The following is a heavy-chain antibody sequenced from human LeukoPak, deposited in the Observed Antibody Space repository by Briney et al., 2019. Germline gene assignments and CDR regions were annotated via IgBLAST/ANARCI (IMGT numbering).Heavy chain of an antibody. CDR3: ARGYGTPKTYFDY. D-gene: IGHD1-14*01. Sequence: ASVKVSCKASGYTFTSYYVHWVRQAPGQGLEWMGLINPSAGSTSYAQKFQGRVTMTRDTATSIVYMELSSLRSEDTAVYYCARGYGTPKTYFDYWGQGTLVTVSS. J-gene: IGHJ4*02. CDR2: INPSAGST. CDR1: GYTFTSYY. V-gene: IGHV1-46*01.